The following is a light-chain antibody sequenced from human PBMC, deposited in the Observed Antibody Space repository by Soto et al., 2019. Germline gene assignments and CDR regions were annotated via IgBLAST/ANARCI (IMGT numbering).Light chain of an antibody. Sequence: EIVLTQSPASLSVSPGERATLSCRASQSVRSKVAWYQQKPGQAPSLVIYDASTRATGLPARFSGSGSGTEFTLTVSSLQSEDFAVYYCQQYKNWPLITFGQGTRLEIK. CDR3: QQYKNWPLIT. CDR2: DAS. CDR1: QSVRSK. J-gene: IGKJ5*01. V-gene: IGKV3-15*01.